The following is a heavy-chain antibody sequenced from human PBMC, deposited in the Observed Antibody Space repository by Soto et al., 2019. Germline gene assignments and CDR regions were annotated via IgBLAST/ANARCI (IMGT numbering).Heavy chain of an antibody. D-gene: IGHD2-21*01. CDR2: MNPNSGNT. J-gene: IGHJ6*02. CDR3: AREIAVYGMDV. V-gene: IGHV1-8*01. CDR1: GYTFTSYD. Sequence: QVQLVQSGAEMKKPGASVKVSCKASGYTFTSYDVNWVRQATGQGLEWMGWMNPNSGNTGYAQKFLGRVTRTRNSSISTAYMELSSRRSGDSAVYYCAREIAVYGMDVCGQGTTVNVSS.